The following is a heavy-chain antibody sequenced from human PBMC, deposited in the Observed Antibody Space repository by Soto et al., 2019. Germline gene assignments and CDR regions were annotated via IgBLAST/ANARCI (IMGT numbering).Heavy chain of an antibody. CDR2: IYYSGST. CDR3: ARSGRYSGYDYYYYMDV. CDR1: GGSISSSSDY. J-gene: IGHJ6*03. V-gene: IGHV4-39*01. Sequence: SETLSLTCTVSGGSISSSSDYWGWIRQPPGKGLEWIGSIYYSGSTYYNPSLKSRVTISVDTSKNQFSLKLSSVTAADTAVYYCARSGRYSGYDYYYYMDVWGKGTTVTVSS. D-gene: IGHD5-12*01.